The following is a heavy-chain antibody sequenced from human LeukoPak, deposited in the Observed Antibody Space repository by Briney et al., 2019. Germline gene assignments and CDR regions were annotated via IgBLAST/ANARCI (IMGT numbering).Heavy chain of an antibody. CDR3: ARHVEMATITGYYYYYMDV. CDR1: GYSFTSYW. V-gene: IGHV5-51*01. CDR2: IYPGDSDT. J-gene: IGHJ6*03. Sequence: GESLKISCKGSGYSFTSYWIGWVRQMPGKGLEWMGIIYPGDSDTRYSPSFQGQVTISADKSISTAYLQWSSLKASDTAMYYCARHVEMATITGYYYYYMDVWGKGTAVTVSS. D-gene: IGHD5-24*01.